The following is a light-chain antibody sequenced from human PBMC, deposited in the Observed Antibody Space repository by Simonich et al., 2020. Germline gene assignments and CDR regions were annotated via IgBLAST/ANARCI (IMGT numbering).Light chain of an antibody. Sequence: DIQMTQSPSSLSASLGNRVTITCRASQSISSYFNWYQQKPGKAPKLLFYAASSLQSGVPSRFSGSGSGTDFTLTISSLQPEDFATYYCQQSYSTPWTFGQGTKVEIK. CDR3: QQSYSTPWT. CDR1: QSISSY. V-gene: IGKV1-39*01. J-gene: IGKJ1*01. CDR2: AAS.